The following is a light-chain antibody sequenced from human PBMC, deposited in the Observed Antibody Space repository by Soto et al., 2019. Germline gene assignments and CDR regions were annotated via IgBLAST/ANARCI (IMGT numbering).Light chain of an antibody. CDR1: QSITSW. Sequence: DIQMTQSPSTLSASVGDRVTITCRASQSITSWLAWYQQKPGKAPKVLSYDASSLASGVPSRFSGSGSGTEFTLTISSLQPDDFATYYCQQYNTYSRTFGQGTKVEIK. J-gene: IGKJ1*01. CDR2: DAS. V-gene: IGKV1-5*01. CDR3: QQYNTYSRT.